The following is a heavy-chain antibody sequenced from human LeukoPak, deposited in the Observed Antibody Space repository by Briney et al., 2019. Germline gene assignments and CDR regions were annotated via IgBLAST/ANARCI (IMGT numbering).Heavy chain of an antibody. D-gene: IGHD6-25*01. Sequence: KGLELVSYISSSGSTIYYADSVKGRFTISRDNAKNSLYLQMNSLRAEDSAVYYCAREQRRLRHWGQGTPVTVSS. CDR3: AREQRRLRH. V-gene: IGHV3-11*01. CDR2: ISSSGSTI. J-gene: IGHJ1*01.